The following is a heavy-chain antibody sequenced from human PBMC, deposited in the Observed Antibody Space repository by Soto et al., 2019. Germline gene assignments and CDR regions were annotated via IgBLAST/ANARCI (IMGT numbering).Heavy chain of an antibody. Sequence: QVQLVQSGAEVKKPGSSVKVSCKASGGTFSSYTISWVRQAPGQGLEWMGRIIPILGIANYAQKFQGRVTMTADKSTRTAYMEMSRLRCEERAVYYCARGGKYYYGAGSYYDGDYYGMDVWGQGTTVTVSS. CDR2: IIPILGIA. CDR1: GGTFSSYT. J-gene: IGHJ6*02. V-gene: IGHV1-69*02. CDR3: ARGGKYYYGAGSYYDGDYYGMDV. D-gene: IGHD3-10*01.